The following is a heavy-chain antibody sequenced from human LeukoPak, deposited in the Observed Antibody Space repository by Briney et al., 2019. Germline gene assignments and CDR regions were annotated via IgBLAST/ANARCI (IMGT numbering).Heavy chain of an antibody. CDR1: GGSISSSNW. V-gene: IGHV4-4*02. D-gene: IGHD3-22*01. J-gene: IGHJ4*02. CDR2: IYHSGST. Sequence: SETLSLTCAVSGGSISSSNWWSWVRQPPGKGLEWIGEIYHSGSTNYNPSLKSRVTISIDMSKNQFSLKLSSVTAADTAVYYCARAGYDSSGYSTYYFDYWGQGTLVPVSS. CDR3: ARAGYDSSGYSTYYFDY.